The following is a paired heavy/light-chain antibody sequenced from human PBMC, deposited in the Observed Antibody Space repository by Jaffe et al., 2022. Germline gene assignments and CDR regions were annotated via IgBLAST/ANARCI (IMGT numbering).Heavy chain of an antibody. CDR3: NKDCSSTSCYGPVAFDI. V-gene: IGHV3-48*03. CDR2: ISSSGSTI. J-gene: IGHJ3*02. D-gene: IGHD2-2*01. Sequence: EVQLVESGGGLVQPGGSLRLSCAASGFTFSSYEMNWVRQAPGKGLEWVSYISSSGSTIYYADSVKGRFTISRDNAKNSLYLQMNSLRAEDTAVYYCNKDCSSTSCYGPVAFDIWGQGTMVTVSS. CDR1: GFTFSSYE.
Light chain of an antibody. V-gene: IGLV1-36*01. J-gene: IGLJ1*01. Sequence: QSVLTQPPSVSEAPRQRVTISCSGSSSNIGNNAVNWYQQLPGKAPKLLIYYDDLLPSGVSDRFSGSKSGTSASLAISGLQSEDEADYYCAAWDDSLNGYVFGTGTKVTVL. CDR3: AAWDDSLNGYV. CDR1: SSNIGNNA. CDR2: YDD.